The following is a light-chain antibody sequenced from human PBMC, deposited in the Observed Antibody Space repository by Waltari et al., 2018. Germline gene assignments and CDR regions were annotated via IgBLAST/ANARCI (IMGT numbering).Light chain of an antibody. V-gene: IGLV3-19*01. J-gene: IGLJ2*01. CDR3: LSRDITSTRF. Sequence: SSELTQDPAVSVALGQTVRNTCQGDSLSRYSASWYQQRPGQAPVLFLYGQDNRPSGIPDRFSGSTSGDTATLTITGTQAEDEADYYCLSRDITSTRFFGGGTRLTV. CDR2: GQD. CDR1: SLSRYS.